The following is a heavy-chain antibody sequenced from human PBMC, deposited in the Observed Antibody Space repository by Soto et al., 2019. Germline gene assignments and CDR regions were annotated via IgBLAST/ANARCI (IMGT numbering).Heavy chain of an antibody. V-gene: IGHV1-18*01. Sequence: QVQLVQSGAEVKKPGASVKVSCKASGYTFTSYGISWVRQAPGQGLEWLGWISAYNGNTNYAQKLQGRVTMTTDPSTSKAYMELRSLRSDDTAVYYCARETTVTTYSSPHRRFRYFDYWGQGPLVTVSS. CDR2: ISAYNGNT. CDR3: ARETTVTTYSSPHRRFRYFDY. CDR1: GYTFTSYG. J-gene: IGHJ4*02. D-gene: IGHD4-17*01.